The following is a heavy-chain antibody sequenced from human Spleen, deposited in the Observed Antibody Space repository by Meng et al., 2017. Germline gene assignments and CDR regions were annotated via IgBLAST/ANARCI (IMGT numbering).Heavy chain of an antibody. Sequence: GGSLRLSCAASGFTFREYYLSWIRQAPGKGLEWVSYISVSGNKYHADSVKGRFTISRDNDKKSVYLEMNSLRPEDTAVYYCARPRPTRCHYDMDDWGQGTPVTVSS. CDR1: GFTFREYY. D-gene: IGHD2-2*01. V-gene: IGHV3-11*04. CDR2: ISVSGNK. J-gene: IGHJ6*02. CDR3: ARPRPTRCHYDMDD.